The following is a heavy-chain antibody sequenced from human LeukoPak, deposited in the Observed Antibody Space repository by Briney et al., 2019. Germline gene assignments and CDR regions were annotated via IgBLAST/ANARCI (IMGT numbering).Heavy chain of an antibody. V-gene: IGHV1-8*01. CDR2: MNPNSGNT. J-gene: IGHJ4*02. CDR3: ARGSSNDYGDSPVDY. Sequence: ASVKVSCKASGYTFTSYDINWVRQATGQGLEWMGWMNPNSGNTGYAQKFQGRVTMTRNTSISTAYMELSSLGSEDTAVYYCARGSSNDYGDSPVDYWGQGTLVTVSS. CDR1: GYTFTSYD. D-gene: IGHD4-17*01.